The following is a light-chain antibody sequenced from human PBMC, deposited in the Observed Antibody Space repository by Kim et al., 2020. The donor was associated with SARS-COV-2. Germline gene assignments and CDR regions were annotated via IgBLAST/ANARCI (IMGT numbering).Light chain of an antibody. CDR2: GAS. Sequence: EIVVTQSPGTLSLSPGGRATLSCRVSQSVDNRYLALYQQKPGQVPRLLISGASSRATGISDRFCGSGSRTDFTLTISRLEPEDSAVYYCQQYDISPYNFGQGPDLEL. V-gene: IGKV3-20*01. CDR1: QSVDNRY. J-gene: IGKJ2*01. CDR3: QQYDISPYN.